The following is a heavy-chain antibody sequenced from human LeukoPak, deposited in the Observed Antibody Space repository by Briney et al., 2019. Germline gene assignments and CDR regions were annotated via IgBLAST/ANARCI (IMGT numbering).Heavy chain of an antibody. CDR3: AKVLSGSQDY. CDR1: GFTFGSYA. J-gene: IGHJ4*02. V-gene: IGHV3-23*01. CDR2: IGGGGEST. D-gene: IGHD1-26*01. Sequence: GGSLRLSCAASGFTFGSYAMSWVRQAPGKVLEWVSTIGGGGESTYYADSAKGRFTNSRDNSKNTVYLQMNSLRAEDTADYYCAKVLSGSQDYWGQGTLVTVFS.